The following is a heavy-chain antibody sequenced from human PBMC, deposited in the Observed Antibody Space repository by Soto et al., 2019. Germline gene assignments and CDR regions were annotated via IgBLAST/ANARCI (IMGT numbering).Heavy chain of an antibody. J-gene: IGHJ6*01. CDR1: GGTFSSYT. CDR2: IIPILGIA. Sequence: QVQLVQSGAEVKKPGSSVKVSCKASGGTFSSYTISWVRQAPGQGLEWMGRIIPILGIANYAQKFQGRVTITADKSTSTAYMELSSLRSEDTAVYYCARDLGALRYVDWLLSYYYGMDVW. V-gene: IGHV1-69*08. CDR3: ARDLGALRYVDWLLSYYYGMDV. D-gene: IGHD3-9*01.